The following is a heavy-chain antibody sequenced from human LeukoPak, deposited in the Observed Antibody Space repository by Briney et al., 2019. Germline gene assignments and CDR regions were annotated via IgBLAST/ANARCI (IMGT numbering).Heavy chain of an antibody. J-gene: IGHJ3*02. D-gene: IGHD2-8*02. CDR3: AAVPNANAWYWDDAFDI. CDR1: GFTFTTSA. V-gene: IGHV1-58*01. Sequence: ASVTVSCKASGFTFTTSAVQWVRQARGQRLEWIGRIVVGSGNTDHAQKFQGRLTIPRDISTSTAYMELSSLTSDDTAVYYCAAVPNANAWYWDDAFDIWGQGTMVTVPS. CDR2: IVVGSGNT.